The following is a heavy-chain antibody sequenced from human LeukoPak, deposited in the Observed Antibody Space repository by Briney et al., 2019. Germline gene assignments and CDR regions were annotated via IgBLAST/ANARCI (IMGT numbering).Heavy chain of an antibody. Sequence: GGSLRLSCAASGFTFSSYSMNWVRQAPGKGLEWVSSISSSSSYIYYADSVKGRFTISRDNPKNSLYLQMNSLRAEDTAVYYCAREKTYSYGFDYWGQGTLVTVSS. V-gene: IGHV3-21*01. J-gene: IGHJ4*02. CDR3: AREKTYSYGFDY. CDR2: ISSSSSYI. D-gene: IGHD5-18*01. CDR1: GFTFSSYS.